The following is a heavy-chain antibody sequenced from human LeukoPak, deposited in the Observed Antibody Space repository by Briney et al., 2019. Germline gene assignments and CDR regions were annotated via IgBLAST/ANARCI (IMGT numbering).Heavy chain of an antibody. D-gene: IGHD5-12*01. CDR1: GFTFSSYA. Sequence: GGSLRLSCAASGFTFSSYAMSWVRQAPGKGLEWVSAISGSGGSTYYADSVKGRLTISRDNAKNSLYLQMNSLRDEDTAVYYCARPQGVATITPDYWGQGTLVTVSS. J-gene: IGHJ4*02. CDR3: ARPQGVATITPDY. V-gene: IGHV3-23*01. CDR2: ISGSGGST.